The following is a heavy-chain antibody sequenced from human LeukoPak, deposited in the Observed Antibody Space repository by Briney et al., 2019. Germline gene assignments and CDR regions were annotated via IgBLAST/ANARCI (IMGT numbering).Heavy chain of an antibody. CDR2: IYTSGST. J-gene: IGHJ6*02. CDR1: GGSISSYY. Sequence: SESLTLTCTVSGGSISSYYWSWIRQPAGKGLEWIGRIYTSGSTNYNPSLKSRVTMSVDTSKNQFSLKLSSVTAADTAVYYCARTLAAAKGDYYYGMDGWGQGTTVTVSS. V-gene: IGHV4-4*07. D-gene: IGHD6-13*01. CDR3: ARTLAAAKGDYYYGMDG.